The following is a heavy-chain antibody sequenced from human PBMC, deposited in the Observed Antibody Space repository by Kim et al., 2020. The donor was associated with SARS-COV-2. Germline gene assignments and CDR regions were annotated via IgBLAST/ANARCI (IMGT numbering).Heavy chain of an antibody. Sequence: GGSLRLSCAASGFTFSDYYMSWIRQAPGKGLEWVSYISSSSSYTNYADSVKGRFTISRDNAKNSLYLQMNSLRAEDTAVYYCARDLLRLGELSLQWAFDYWGQGTLVTVSS. D-gene: IGHD3-16*02. CDR2: ISSSSSYT. CDR1: GFTFSDYY. V-gene: IGHV3-11*05. CDR3: ARDLLRLGELSLQWAFDY. J-gene: IGHJ4*02.